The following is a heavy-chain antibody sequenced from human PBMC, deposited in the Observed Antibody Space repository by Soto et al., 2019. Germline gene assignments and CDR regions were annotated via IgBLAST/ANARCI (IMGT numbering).Heavy chain of an antibody. CDR2: IHPSGGGT. J-gene: IGHJ4*02. Sequence: QVQLVQSGAEVRKPGASVKVSCKPSGYTFNTYYLHWLRQAPGQALEWMGVIHPSGGGTTYAQKXLXXXTXXRDTSPTTVFMELSSLRSDDTAVYYCARGGHIAVVTASFDNWGQGTLVTVSS. CDR3: ARGGHIAVVTASFDN. D-gene: IGHD2-21*02. CDR1: GYTFNTYY. V-gene: IGHV1-46*02.